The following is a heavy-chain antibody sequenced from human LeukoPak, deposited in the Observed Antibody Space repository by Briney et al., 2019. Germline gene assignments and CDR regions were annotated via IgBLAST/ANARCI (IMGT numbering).Heavy chain of an antibody. CDR1: GFTFSSYG. CDR3: ARDYYDSSGYHDY. V-gene: IGHV3-21*01. Sequence: PGRSLRLSCAASGFTFSSYGMHWVRQAPGKGLEWVSSISSSSSYIYYADSVKGRFTISRDNAKNSLYLQMNSLRAEDTAVYYCARDYYDSSGYHDYWGQGTLVTVSS. CDR2: ISSSSSYI. J-gene: IGHJ4*02. D-gene: IGHD3-22*01.